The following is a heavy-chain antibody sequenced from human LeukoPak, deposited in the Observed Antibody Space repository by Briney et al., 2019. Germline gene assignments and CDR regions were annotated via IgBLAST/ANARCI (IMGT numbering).Heavy chain of an antibody. CDR3: ARALYYYDSSGYYDYYYYYYMDV. Sequence: ASVKDSCKASGGTFSSYAISWVRQAPGQGLEWMGGIIPIFGTANYAQKFQGRVTITTDESTSTAYMELSSLRSEDTAVYYCARALYYYDSSGYYDYYYYYYMDVWGKGTTVTVSS. CDR2: IIPIFGTA. J-gene: IGHJ6*03. D-gene: IGHD3-22*01. V-gene: IGHV1-69*05. CDR1: GGTFSSYA.